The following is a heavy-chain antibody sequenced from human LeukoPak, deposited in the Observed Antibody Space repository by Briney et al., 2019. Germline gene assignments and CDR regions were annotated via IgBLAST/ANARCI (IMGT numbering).Heavy chain of an antibody. J-gene: IGHJ4*02. CDR3: ARAPYYYGSGKSIDY. D-gene: IGHD3-10*01. V-gene: IGHV3-11*01. CDR1: GFTFSDYY. CDR2: ISSSGSTI. Sequence: PGGSLRLSCAASGFTFSDYYMSWMRQAPGKGLEWVSYISSSGSTIYYADSVKGRFTISRDNAKNSLYLQMNSLRAEDTAVYYCARAPYYYGSGKSIDYWGQGTLVTVSS.